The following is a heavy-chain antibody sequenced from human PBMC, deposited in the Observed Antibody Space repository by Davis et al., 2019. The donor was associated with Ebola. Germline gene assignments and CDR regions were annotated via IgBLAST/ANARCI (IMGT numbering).Heavy chain of an antibody. J-gene: IGHJ6*02. Sequence: PSETLSPTCTVSGGAISSYYWTWIRQPAGKGLEWIGRVYSSGTANYKPSLKSRVTMSVDTSKNQFSLKLSSVTAADTAVYYCAREKAYYNNGLDVWGQGTTVTVSS. CDR2: VYSSGTA. CDR3: AREKAYYNNGLDV. CDR1: GGAISSYY. V-gene: IGHV4-4*07.